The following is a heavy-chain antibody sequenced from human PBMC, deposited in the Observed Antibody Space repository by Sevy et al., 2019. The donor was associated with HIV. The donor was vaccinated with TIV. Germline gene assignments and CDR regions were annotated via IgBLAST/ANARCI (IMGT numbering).Heavy chain of an antibody. CDR1: GYSISSGYY. J-gene: IGHJ5*02. Sequence: WETLSLTCAVSGYSISSGYYWGWIRQPPGKGLEWIGSVYHSGSTYYNPSLKSRVTISVDTSKNQFSLKLSSVTAADTAAYYCARHVAPFGSSSTDYNWFDPWGQGTLVTVSS. CDR3: ARHVAPFGSSSTDYNWFDP. V-gene: IGHV4-38-2*01. CDR2: VYHSGST. D-gene: IGHD6-6*01.